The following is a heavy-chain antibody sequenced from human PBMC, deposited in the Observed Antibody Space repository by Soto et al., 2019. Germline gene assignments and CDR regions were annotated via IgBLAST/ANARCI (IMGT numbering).Heavy chain of an antibody. CDR3: ARGGCLYWYFDL. Sequence: QVQLVQSGAEVKKPGASVKVSCKASGYTFTNYAMHWVRQAPGQRLEWMGWINAGNGNTKYSQKFQGRVTITRDTSASTAYMELSSLRSEDTAVYCCARGGCLYWYFDLWGRGTLVTVSS. CDR2: INAGNGNT. J-gene: IGHJ2*01. D-gene: IGHD1-26*01. CDR1: GYTFTNYA. V-gene: IGHV1-3*01.